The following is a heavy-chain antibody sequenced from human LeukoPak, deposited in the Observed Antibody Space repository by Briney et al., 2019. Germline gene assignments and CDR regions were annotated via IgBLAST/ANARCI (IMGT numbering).Heavy chain of an antibody. CDR1: GFTFSSFG. CDR2: IWYDASNK. V-gene: IGHV3-33*01. Sequence: PGGSLRLSCAASGFTFSSFGMHWVRQAPGKGLEWVVVIWYDASNKYYADSVKGRFTISRDNSKNTLYLQMNSLRDDDTAVYYCVRGVGVSRFNYLDPWGQGTLVIVSS. D-gene: IGHD1-7*01. J-gene: IGHJ5*02. CDR3: VRGVGVSRFNYLDP.